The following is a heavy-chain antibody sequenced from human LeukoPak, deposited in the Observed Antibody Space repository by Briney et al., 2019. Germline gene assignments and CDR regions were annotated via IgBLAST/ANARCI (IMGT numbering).Heavy chain of an antibody. CDR3: ARSGDGYNPYYYYYGMDV. J-gene: IGHJ6*02. Sequence: GGPLRLSCAASGFTFSSYAMHWVRQAPGKGLEWVAVISYDGSNKYYADSVKGRFTISRGNSKNTLYLQMNSLRAEDTAVYYCARSGDGYNPYYYYYGMDVWGQGTTVTVSS. CDR2: ISYDGSNK. CDR1: GFTFSSYA. V-gene: IGHV3-30-3*01. D-gene: IGHD5-24*01.